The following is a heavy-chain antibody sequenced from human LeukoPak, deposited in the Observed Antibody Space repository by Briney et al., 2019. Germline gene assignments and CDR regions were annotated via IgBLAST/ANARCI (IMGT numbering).Heavy chain of an antibody. D-gene: IGHD6-19*01. Sequence: PGGSLRLSCAGSGFTFSSYWMSWVRQAPGKGLEWVANIKQDGSEKYYVDSVKGRFTISRDNAKNSLYLQMNSLRAEDTAVYYCARDSDHSSGWYAISFYYYYMDVWGKGTTVTVSS. CDR3: ARDSDHSSGWYAISFYYYYMDV. V-gene: IGHV3-7*01. CDR2: IKQDGSEK. J-gene: IGHJ6*03. CDR1: GFTFSSYW.